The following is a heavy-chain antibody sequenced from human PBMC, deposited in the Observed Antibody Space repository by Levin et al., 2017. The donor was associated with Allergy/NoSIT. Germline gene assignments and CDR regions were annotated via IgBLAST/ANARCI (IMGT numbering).Heavy chain of an antibody. D-gene: IGHD3-16*01. CDR1: GFTFSNSG. Sequence: GGSLRLSCAASGFTFSNSGMHWVRQAPGKGLEWVAVISYDGNHKYYGDSVKGRFTISRDNSKNTLYLQMNSLRAEDTAVYYCAKDEDDYIWGGYITSDWGQGTLVTVSS. J-gene: IGHJ4*02. CDR3: AKDEDDYIWGGYITSD. CDR2: ISYDGNHK. V-gene: IGHV3-30*18.